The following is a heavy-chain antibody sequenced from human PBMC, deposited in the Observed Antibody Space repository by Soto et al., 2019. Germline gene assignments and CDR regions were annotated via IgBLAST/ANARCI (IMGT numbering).Heavy chain of an antibody. CDR2: TYYRSKWYN. CDR3: ARAELNYDFWSGYYTDPFDY. V-gene: IGHV6-1*01. J-gene: IGHJ4*02. Sequence: SQTLSLPCAISGDRVSSNSAAWNWIGQSPSRGLEWMGRTYYRSKWYNDYAVSVKSRITINPDTSKNQFSLQLNSVTPEDTAVYYCARAELNYDFWSGYYTDPFDYWGQGTLVTVSS. CDR1: GDRVSSNSAA. D-gene: IGHD3-3*01.